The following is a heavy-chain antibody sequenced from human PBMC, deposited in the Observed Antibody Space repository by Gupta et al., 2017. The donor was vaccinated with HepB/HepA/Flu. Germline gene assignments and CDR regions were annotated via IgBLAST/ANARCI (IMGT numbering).Heavy chain of an antibody. CDR2: VYYSGNT. J-gene: IGHJ6*02. D-gene: IGHD2/OR15-2a*01. CDR3: ASGLWGEIFFYKVGVDV. CDR1: GGSISRSSHY. Sequence: QLQLLESGPGLVKPSETLSLTCTVSGGSISRSSHYWGWIRQPPGKGLEWIGSVYYSGNTYYHPSLNSRVTISVDTSKNQFSLKLSSVTAADRAVYYCASGLWGEIFFYKVGVDVWGQGTTVTVSS. V-gene: IGHV4-39*01.